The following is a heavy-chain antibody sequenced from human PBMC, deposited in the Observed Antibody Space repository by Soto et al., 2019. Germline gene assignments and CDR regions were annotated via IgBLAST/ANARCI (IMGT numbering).Heavy chain of an antibody. CDR2: IYHSGST. D-gene: IGHD3-3*01. J-gene: IGHJ6*02. CDR3: ARGNYDFWSGYSNYYGMDV. CDR1: GGSISSSNW. V-gene: IGHV4-4*02. Sequence: SETLSLTCAVSGGSISSSNWWSWVRQPPGKGLEWIGEIYHSGSTNYNPSLKSRVTISVDKSKNQFSLKLSSVTAADTAVYYCARGNYDFWSGYSNYYGMDVWGQGTTVTVSS.